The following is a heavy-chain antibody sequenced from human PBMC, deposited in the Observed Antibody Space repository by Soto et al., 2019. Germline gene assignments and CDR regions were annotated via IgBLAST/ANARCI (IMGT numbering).Heavy chain of an antibody. CDR2: IKQDGSDK. Sequence: PGGSLRLSCTASGFRFSSYWMSWVRQAPGKGLEWVANIKQDGSDKHLVDSIRGRFTISRDNAKISLFLQMDNLRVEDTAVYYCAGGPDCYGTSCYAYYFESWGQGAPVTVSS. J-gene: IGHJ4*02. CDR1: GFRFSSYW. CDR3: AGGPDCYGTSCYAYYFES. D-gene: IGHD2-2*01. V-gene: IGHV3-7*03.